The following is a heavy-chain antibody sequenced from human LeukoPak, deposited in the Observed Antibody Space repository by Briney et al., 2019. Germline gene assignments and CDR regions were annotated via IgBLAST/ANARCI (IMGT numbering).Heavy chain of an antibody. J-gene: IGHJ5*02. Sequence: SETLSLTCAVYGGSFSGYYWSWIRQPPGKGLEWIGEINHSGSTNYNPSLKSRVTISVDTSKNQFSLKLSSVTAADTAVYYCARAGSGSYYRWFDPWGQGTLVTVSS. V-gene: IGHV4-34*01. CDR2: INHSGST. CDR3: ARAGSGSYYRWFDP. CDR1: GGSFSGYY. D-gene: IGHD1-26*01.